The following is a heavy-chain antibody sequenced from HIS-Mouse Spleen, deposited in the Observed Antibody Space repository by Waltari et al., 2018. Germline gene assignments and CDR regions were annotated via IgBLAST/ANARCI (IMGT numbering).Heavy chain of an antibody. CDR3: AREIPYSSSWYDWYFDL. D-gene: IGHD6-13*01. CDR2: IYYSGST. CDR1: GGSISSSSYY. J-gene: IGHJ2*01. Sequence: QLQLQESGPGLVKPSETLSLTCTVSGGSISSSSYYWGRIGQPPGKGLAWIGSIYYSGSTYYNPSLKSRVTISVDTSKNQFSLKLSSVTAADTAVYYCAREIPYSSSWYDWYFDLWGRGTLVTVSS. V-gene: IGHV4-39*07.